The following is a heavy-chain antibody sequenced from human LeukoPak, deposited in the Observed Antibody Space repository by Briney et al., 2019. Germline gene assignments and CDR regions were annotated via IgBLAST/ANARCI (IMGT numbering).Heavy chain of an antibody. CDR3: AKGSDDVVVVPAIYFDY. Sequence: GGSLRLSCATSGFTLSSYSMDWVRQAPGKGLEWVSAISGSGGSTYFADSVKGRFTISRDNSKNTLYLQMNSLRAEDTAVYYCAKGSDDVVVVPAIYFDYWGQGTLVTVSS. V-gene: IGHV3-23*01. CDR2: ISGSGGST. CDR1: GFTLSSYS. J-gene: IGHJ4*02. D-gene: IGHD2-2*01.